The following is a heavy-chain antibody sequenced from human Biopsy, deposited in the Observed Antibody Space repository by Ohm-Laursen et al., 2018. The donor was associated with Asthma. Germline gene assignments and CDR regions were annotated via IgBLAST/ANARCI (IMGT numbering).Heavy chain of an antibody. J-gene: IGHJ4*02. D-gene: IGHD2-21*02. Sequence: SDTLSLTCTVSGGSINNFYWSWIRQPPEKGLESIGHVYYSGSTNYNPSLKSRVTISIDASKNQFSLKLTSVTAADTAVYYCARGVDRVTGLLDHFDSWGQGTLVTVSS. CDR1: GGSINNFY. V-gene: IGHV4-59*07. CDR3: ARGVDRVTGLLDHFDS. CDR2: VYYSGST.